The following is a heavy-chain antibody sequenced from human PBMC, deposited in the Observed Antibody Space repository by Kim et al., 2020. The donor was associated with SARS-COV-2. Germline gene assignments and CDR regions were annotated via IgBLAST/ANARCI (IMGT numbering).Heavy chain of an antibody. Sequence: GGSLRLSCAASGFTVNNNWMSWLRQTPGKGLEWVANIKQDGSEKYYVDSVKGRFTISRDNAKSSLYLQMNSLRAEDTAVYYCARDHWYAFDIWGQGTMVIVSS. V-gene: IGHV3-7*01. J-gene: IGHJ3*02. CDR3: ARDHWYAFDI. D-gene: IGHD2-8*02. CDR1: GFTVNNNW. CDR2: IKQDGSEK.